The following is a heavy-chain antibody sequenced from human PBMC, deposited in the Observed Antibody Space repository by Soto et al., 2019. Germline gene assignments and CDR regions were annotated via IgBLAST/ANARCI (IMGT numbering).Heavy chain of an antibody. CDR2: ISNSGSTI. D-gene: IGHD3-22*01. Sequence: QVQLVESGGGLVKPGGSLRLSCAASGFTFSDYYMSWIRQAPGKGLEWVSYISNSGSTIYFADSVKGRFTISRDNAKNSLYLQMNSLRAEDTAVYYCARQKAWTGEWLSLYAPGMGVWGQGTTVTVSS. V-gene: IGHV3-11*01. J-gene: IGHJ6*02. CDR3: ARQKAWTGEWLSLYAPGMGV. CDR1: GFTFSDYY.